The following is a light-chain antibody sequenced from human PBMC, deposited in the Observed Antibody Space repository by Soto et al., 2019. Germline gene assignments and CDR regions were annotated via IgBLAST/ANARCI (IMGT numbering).Light chain of an antibody. J-gene: IGKJ3*01. Sequence: ESVLTQSPGTLYMSPGERATLSCRASQSVSSSYSAWYQQIPGQAPRLLIYGASSRATGIPDRFSGSGSVTDFTLTISRLEPEDFAVYYCQQYGSSPFTFGPGTKVDIK. CDR1: QSVSSSY. CDR3: QQYGSSPFT. V-gene: IGKV3-20*01. CDR2: GAS.